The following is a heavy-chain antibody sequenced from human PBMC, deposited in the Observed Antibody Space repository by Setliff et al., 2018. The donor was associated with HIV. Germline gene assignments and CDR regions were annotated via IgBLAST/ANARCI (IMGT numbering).Heavy chain of an antibody. Sequence: GASVKVSCKASGYTFTGYHIHWVRQAPGQGLEWMGWINPNIGVSGYALKFQARVTMTRDTSISTAYMELSSLTSEDTAVYYCARGKGVGGVVITGGLDVWGKGTTVTVSS. CDR1: GYTFTGYH. J-gene: IGHJ6*04. D-gene: IGHD3-10*01. CDR3: ARGKGVGGVVITGGLDV. V-gene: IGHV1-8*02. CDR2: INPNIGVS.